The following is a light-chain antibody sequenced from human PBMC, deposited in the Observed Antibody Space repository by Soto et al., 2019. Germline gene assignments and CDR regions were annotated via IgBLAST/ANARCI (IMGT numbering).Light chain of an antibody. CDR2: DAS. CDR1: QSISGW. Sequence: DIQMTQSPSTLSASVGDRVTLTCRASQSISGWLAWYQQKPGKAPKLLIYDASILESGVPSRFSGSGSGTEFTLTISSLQPDDFATYYCQQYSSYSCTFGQGTKV. CDR3: QQYSSYSCT. J-gene: IGKJ1*01. V-gene: IGKV1-5*01.